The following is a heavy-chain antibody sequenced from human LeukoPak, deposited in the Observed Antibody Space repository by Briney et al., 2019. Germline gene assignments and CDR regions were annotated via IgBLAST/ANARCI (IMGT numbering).Heavy chain of an antibody. D-gene: IGHD2-21*01. J-gene: IGHJ6*03. CDR2: ISSSSSYI. CDR1: GFTFSSYS. Sequence: GGSLRLSCAASGFTFSSYSMNWVRQAPGKGLEWVSSISSSSSYIYYADSVKGRFTISRDNAKNSLYLQMNSLRAEDTAVYYCARVEFKHIVVVIASDYYYYMDVWGKGTTVTVSS. CDR3: ARVEFKHIVVVIASDYYYYMDV. V-gene: IGHV3-21*01.